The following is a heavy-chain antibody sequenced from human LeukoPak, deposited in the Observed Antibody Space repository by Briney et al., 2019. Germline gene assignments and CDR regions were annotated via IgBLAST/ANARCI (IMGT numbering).Heavy chain of an antibody. J-gene: IGHJ6*02. CDR1: GGTFSSYA. D-gene: IGHD6-6*01. Sequence: GASVKVSCKASGGTFSSYAISWVRQAPGQGLEWMGGIIPIFGTANYAQKFQGRVTITADESTSTAYMELSSLRSEDTAVYYCASGIAARGTPYYYYGMDVWGQGTTVTVSS. CDR2: IIPIFGTA. CDR3: ASGIAARGTPYYYYGMDV. V-gene: IGHV1-69*13.